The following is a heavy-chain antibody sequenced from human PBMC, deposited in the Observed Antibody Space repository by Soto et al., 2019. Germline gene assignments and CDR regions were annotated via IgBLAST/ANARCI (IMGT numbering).Heavy chain of an antibody. CDR1: GFTLTNEN. D-gene: IGHD3-22*01. V-gene: IGHV3-21*06. J-gene: IGHJ4*02. Sequence: WWSLRLSCTVLGFTLTNENMNWVRQAPGKGLEWVSSISSRSTFINYADSVKGRFTISRDNDKGLVYLQMNSLRAEDTAVYYCARDPPLSMIVVVGVDDFWGQGTLVTVSS. CDR3: ARDPPLSMIVVVGVDDF. CDR2: ISSRSTFI.